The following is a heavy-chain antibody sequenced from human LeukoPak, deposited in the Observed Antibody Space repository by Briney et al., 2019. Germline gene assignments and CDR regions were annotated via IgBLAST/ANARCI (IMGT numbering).Heavy chain of an antibody. Sequence: GGSLRLSCEASGFTFSSYAMSWVRQAPGKGLEWVSAISGSGGSTYYADSVKGRFTISRDNSKNTLYLQMNSLRAEDTAVYYCAKDRAVAGYFDYWGQGTLVTVSS. J-gene: IGHJ4*02. V-gene: IGHV3-23*01. CDR3: AKDRAVAGYFDY. D-gene: IGHD6-19*01. CDR1: GFTFSSYA. CDR2: ISGSGGST.